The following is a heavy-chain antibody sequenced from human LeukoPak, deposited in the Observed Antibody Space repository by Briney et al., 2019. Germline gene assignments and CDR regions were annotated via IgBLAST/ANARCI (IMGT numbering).Heavy chain of an antibody. CDR2: IIPIFGTA. CDR1: GGTFSSYA. D-gene: IGHD3-3*01. Sequence: ASVKVSCKASGGTFSSYAISWVRQAPGQGLEWMGGIIPIFGTANYAQKFQGRVTINADESTSTAYMELSSLRSEDTAVYYCARGEGVRFLEWLNWFDPWGQGTLVTVSS. CDR3: ARGEGVRFLEWLNWFDP. J-gene: IGHJ5*02. V-gene: IGHV1-69*13.